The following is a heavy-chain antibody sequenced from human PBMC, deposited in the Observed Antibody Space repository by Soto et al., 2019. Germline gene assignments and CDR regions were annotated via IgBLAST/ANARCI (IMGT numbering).Heavy chain of an antibody. J-gene: IGHJ4*02. CDR1: GFTFSSYW. CDR3: ARDIAAGTFDY. V-gene: IGHV3-7*03. D-gene: IGHD1-1*01. CDR2: IKPDGSEK. Sequence: EVQLVESGGGLVQPGGSLRLSCAASGFTFSSYWMSWVRQAPGKGLEWVANIKPDGSEKYYVDSVKGRFTISRDNAKNSLYLQMNSLRAEDTAVYYCARDIAAGTFDYWRQGPLVTVSS.